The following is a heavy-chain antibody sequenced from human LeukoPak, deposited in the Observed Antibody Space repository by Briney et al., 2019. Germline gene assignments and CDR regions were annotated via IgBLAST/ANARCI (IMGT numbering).Heavy chain of an antibody. Sequence: GGSLRLSCAASGFTFSSYAMSWVRQAPGKGLEWVSAISGSGGSTHYADSVKGRFTISRDNSKNTLYLQMNSLRAEDTAVYYCAKVGTYYDFWSGYSIPHFDYWGQGTLVTVSS. CDR1: GFTFSSYA. D-gene: IGHD3-3*01. CDR2: ISGSGGST. CDR3: AKVGTYYDFWSGYSIPHFDY. J-gene: IGHJ4*02. V-gene: IGHV3-23*01.